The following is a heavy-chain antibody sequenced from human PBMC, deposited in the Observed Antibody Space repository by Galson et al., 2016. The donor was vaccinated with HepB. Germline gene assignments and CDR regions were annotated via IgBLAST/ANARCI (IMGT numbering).Heavy chain of an antibody. CDR3: ARDGELGGSYYGRDFDI. CDR2: ISSRSNYI. D-gene: IGHD1-26*01. J-gene: IGHJ3*02. CDR1: GFTFSSYS. V-gene: IGHV3-21*01. Sequence: SLRLSCAASGFTFSSYSMNWVRQAPGKGLEWVSSISSRSNYIYYAGSVKGRFTISRDNAKNSLYLQMNSLRAEDTALYYCARDGELGGSYYGRDFDIWGQGTMVTVSS.